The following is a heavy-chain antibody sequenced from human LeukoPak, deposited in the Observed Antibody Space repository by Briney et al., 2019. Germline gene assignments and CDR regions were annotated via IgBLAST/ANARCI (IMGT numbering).Heavy chain of an antibody. J-gene: IGHJ6*03. CDR1: GFTFSSYG. Sequence: GGSLRLSCAASGFTFSSYGMHWVRQAPGKGLEWVAVISYDGSNKYYADSVKGRFTISRDNAKNSLYLQMNSLRAEDTAVYYCARVSSYDFWSGYYRKDYYYYMDDWGKGTTVTVSS. CDR3: ARVSSYDFWSGYYRKDYYYYMDD. D-gene: IGHD3-3*01. CDR2: ISYDGSNK. V-gene: IGHV3-30*03.